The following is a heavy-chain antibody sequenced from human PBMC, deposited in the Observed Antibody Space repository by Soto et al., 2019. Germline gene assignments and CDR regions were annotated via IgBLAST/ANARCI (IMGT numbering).Heavy chain of an antibody. V-gene: IGHV1-8*02. CDR2: MNPNSGNT. CDR3: ARRTISEDF. Sequence: SVKVSCKASGYTFTSYDINWVRHATGQGLEWMGWMNPNSGNTGYAQKFQGRVTMTRDTSTSTAYMELSGLTSEDTAVYYCARRTISEDFWGQGTRVTVSS. D-gene: IGHD2-8*01. CDR1: GYTFTSYD. J-gene: IGHJ4*01.